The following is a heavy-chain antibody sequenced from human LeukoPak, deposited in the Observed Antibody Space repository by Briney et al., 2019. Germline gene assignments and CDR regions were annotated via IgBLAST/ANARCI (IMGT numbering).Heavy chain of an antibody. CDR3: AHSGEQQPLKGWFDP. V-gene: IGHV2-5*08. CDR1: GGSVSSGSYY. CDR2: IYWDDDK. J-gene: IGHJ5*02. D-gene: IGHD6-13*01. Sequence: TLSLTCTVSGGSVSSGSYYWSWIRQPPGKALEWLALIYWDDDKRYSPSLKSRLTITKDTSKNQVVLTMTNMDPVDTATYYCAHSGEQQPLKGWFDPWGQGTLVTVSS.